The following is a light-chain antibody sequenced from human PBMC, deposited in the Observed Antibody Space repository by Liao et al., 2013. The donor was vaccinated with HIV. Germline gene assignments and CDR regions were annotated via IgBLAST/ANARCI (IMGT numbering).Light chain of an antibody. V-gene: IGLV3-1*01. CDR1: KLGDKY. CDR2: QDT. J-gene: IGLJ2*01. Sequence: SYELTQAPSVSVSPGQTASITCSGDKLGDKYACWYQQKPGQSPVLVIYQDTMRPSGIPERFSGSSSGNTATLTISGTQAMDEADYYCQAWDSSTVVFGGGTKLTVL. CDR3: QAWDSSTVV.